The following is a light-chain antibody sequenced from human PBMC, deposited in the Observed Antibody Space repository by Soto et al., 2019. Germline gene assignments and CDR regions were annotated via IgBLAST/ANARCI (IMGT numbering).Light chain of an antibody. J-gene: IGLJ2*01. CDR3: GTWDSSLSAVV. CDR1: SSNIGNNY. Sequence: QSVLTQPPSVSAAPGQKVTISCSGSSSNIGNNYLSWYQQLPGTAPKLLIYDSNKRPSGIPDRFSGSKSGTSATLGITGLQTGDEADYHCGTWDSSLSAVVFGGGTKLTVL. CDR2: DSN. V-gene: IGLV1-51*01.